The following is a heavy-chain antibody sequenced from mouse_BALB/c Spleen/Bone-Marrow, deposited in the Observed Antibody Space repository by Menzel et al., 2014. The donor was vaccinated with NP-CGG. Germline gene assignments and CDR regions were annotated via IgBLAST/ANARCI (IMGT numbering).Heavy chain of an antibody. V-gene: IGHV1-4*02. CDR2: INPTRGYT. CDR1: GYTFTSNT. D-gene: IGHD1-1*01. Sequence: VKLQESAGELARPGASVKMSCKASGYTFTSNTIQWVKQRPGQGLEWIGYINPTRGYTDYNQKFKDKTTLTADKSSSTAYMQLSSLTSEDSAVYYCAREATYYAYFDYWGQGTILTVSS. J-gene: IGHJ2*01. CDR3: AREATYYAYFDY.